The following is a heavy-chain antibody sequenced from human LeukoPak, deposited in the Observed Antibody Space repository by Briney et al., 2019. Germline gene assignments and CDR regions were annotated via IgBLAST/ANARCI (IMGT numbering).Heavy chain of an antibody. J-gene: IGHJ4*02. CDR3: ARHRYSGSDTQGFDY. D-gene: IGHD5-12*01. CDR1: GYRFTDYW. CDR2: VYPSNSET. Sequence: GESLKLSCKGSGYRFTDYWIAWVRQMPGKGLEWMGIVYPSNSETRYSPSSQGQVTISADKSISTGYLQWSSLKASDTAMYFCARHRYSGSDTQGFDYWGQGTLVTVSS. V-gene: IGHV5-51*01.